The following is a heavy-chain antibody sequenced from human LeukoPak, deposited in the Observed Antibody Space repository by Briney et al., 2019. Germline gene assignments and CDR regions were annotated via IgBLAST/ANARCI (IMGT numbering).Heavy chain of an antibody. Sequence: SETLSLTCTVAGGSICSSNYYWGWIRQPPGKGLEWIGSIYYSGSTYFKPSLKSQVTISVDTSKNQFSLKLRSVTAADTAVYYCASQSYFDWLLGIDYWGQGTLVTVSS. CDR1: GGSICSSNYY. CDR2: IYYSGST. V-gene: IGHV4-39*07. CDR3: ASQSYFDWLLGIDY. J-gene: IGHJ4*02. D-gene: IGHD3-9*01.